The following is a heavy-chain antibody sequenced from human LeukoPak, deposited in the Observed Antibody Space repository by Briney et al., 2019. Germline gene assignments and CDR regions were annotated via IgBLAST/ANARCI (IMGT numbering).Heavy chain of an antibody. V-gene: IGHV3-20*04. D-gene: IGHD3-10*01. CDR1: GFTFSSYS. Sequence: PGGSLRLSCAASGFTFSSYSMNWVRQAPGKGLEWVSGINWNGGSTGYADSVKGRFTISRDNAKNSLYLQMNSLRAEDTALYYCARGKGGITMVRGVIIIDYYYYMDVWGKGTTVTVSS. CDR2: INWNGGST. J-gene: IGHJ6*03. CDR3: ARGKGGITMVRGVIIIDYYYYMDV.